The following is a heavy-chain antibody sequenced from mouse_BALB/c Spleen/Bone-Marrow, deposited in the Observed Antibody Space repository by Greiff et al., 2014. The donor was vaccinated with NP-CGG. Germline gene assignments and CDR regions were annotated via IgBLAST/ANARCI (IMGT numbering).Heavy chain of an antibody. J-gene: IGHJ1*01. CDR3: ARKDYGSRGGYSDV. CDR2: IWAGGST. Sequence: VQLQESGPGLVAPSQSLSITCTVSGFSLTSYGVHWVRQPPGKGLEWLGLIWAGGSTNYNSALMSRLSISKDNSKSQVFLKMNSLQTDDTAMYYCARKDYGSRGGYSDVWGAGTTVTVSS. D-gene: IGHD1-1*01. V-gene: IGHV2-9*02. CDR1: GFSLTSYG.